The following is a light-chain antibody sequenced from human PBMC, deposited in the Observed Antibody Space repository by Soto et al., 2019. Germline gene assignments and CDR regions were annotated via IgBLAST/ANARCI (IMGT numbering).Light chain of an antibody. CDR3: QQANNFPYT. V-gene: IGKV1-12*01. CDR2: TAS. Sequence: DIQMTQSPSSVSASVGDRVTITCRASQVVSSWLAWYQQKPGKAPKLLIYTASTLQSGVPSRFSGSGSGTDFTLPISSLQAEDFATYYCQQANNFPYTFGQGTKLEIK. J-gene: IGKJ2*01. CDR1: QVVSSW.